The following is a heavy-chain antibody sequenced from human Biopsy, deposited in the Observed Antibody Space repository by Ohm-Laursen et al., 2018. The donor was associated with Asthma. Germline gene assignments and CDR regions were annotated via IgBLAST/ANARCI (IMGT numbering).Heavy chain of an antibody. V-gene: IGHV3-33*01. J-gene: IGHJ4*02. D-gene: IGHD4-17*01. CDR1: GFTFSSYG. CDR2: IWYDGSNK. Sequence: SLRLSCAASGFTFSSYGMHWVRQAPGKGLEWVAVIWYDGSNKYYADSVKGRFTISRDNSKNTLYLQMNSPRAEDTAVYYCARKARHGDYDFDYWGQGTLVTVSS. CDR3: ARKARHGDYDFDY.